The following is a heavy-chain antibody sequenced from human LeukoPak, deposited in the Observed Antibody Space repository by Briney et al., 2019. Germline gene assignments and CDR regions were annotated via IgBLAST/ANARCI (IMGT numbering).Heavy chain of an antibody. CDR1: GGSISSYY. J-gene: IGHJ4*02. CDR2: IYYSGSI. Sequence: PSETLSLTCTVSGGSISSYYWSWIRQPPGKGLEWIGYIYYSGSINYNPSLKSRVTISVDTSKNQFSLKLSSVTAADTAVYYCARGAITAAVGYYFAYWGQGTLVTVSS. CDR3: ARGAITAAVGYYFAY. V-gene: IGHV4-59*01. D-gene: IGHD6-13*01.